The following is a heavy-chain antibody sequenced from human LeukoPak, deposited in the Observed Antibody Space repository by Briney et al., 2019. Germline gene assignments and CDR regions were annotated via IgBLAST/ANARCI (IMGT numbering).Heavy chain of an antibody. D-gene: IGHD4-17*01. CDR1: GFTFSNYS. Sequence: PGGSLTLSCAPSGFTFSNYSMNWVRQAPGTRLEWVAFIGSRTGNIYYADSVNGRFTISRNNPKNSLYLQMNSLRAEDTAVYYCARETEPLDYGDSTNLDYWGQGTLVTVSS. J-gene: IGHJ4*02. V-gene: IGHV3-21*01. CDR3: ARETEPLDYGDSTNLDY. CDR2: IGSRTGNI.